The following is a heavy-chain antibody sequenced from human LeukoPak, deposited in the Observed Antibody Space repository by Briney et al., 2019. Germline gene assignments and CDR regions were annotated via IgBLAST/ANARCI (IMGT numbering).Heavy chain of an antibody. Sequence: GGSLRLSCAASGFTVSSNYMSWVRQAPGKGLEWVSVIYSGGSTDYADSVKGRFTISRDNAKNTLYLQMNSLRAEDTAVYYCASLSNTDKDDYWGQGTLVTVSS. J-gene: IGHJ4*02. V-gene: IGHV3-53*01. CDR2: IYSGGST. CDR3: ASLSNTDKDDY. D-gene: IGHD1/OR15-1a*01. CDR1: GFTVSSNY.